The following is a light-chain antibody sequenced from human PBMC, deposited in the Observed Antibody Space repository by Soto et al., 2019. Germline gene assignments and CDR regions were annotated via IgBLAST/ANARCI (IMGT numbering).Light chain of an antibody. CDR1: SSDVGGYNY. J-gene: IGLJ2*01. CDR2: DVS. V-gene: IGLV2-14*03. Sequence: QSALTQPASVSGSPGQSITISCTGSSSDVGGYNYVSWYQHHPGKAPKLMIYDVSNRPSGVSNRFSGSKSGNTASLTISGLQAEDESDYYCSSYTTISTLVIFGGGTKVTVL. CDR3: SSYTTISTLVI.